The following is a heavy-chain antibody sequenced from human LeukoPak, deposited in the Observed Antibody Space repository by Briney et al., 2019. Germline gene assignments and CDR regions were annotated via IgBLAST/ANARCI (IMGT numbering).Heavy chain of an antibody. V-gene: IGHV4-4*07. CDR3: ARTTIFGVIH. CDR1: GGSISGYY. J-gene: IGHJ4*02. Sequence: SQTLSLTCTVSGGSISGYYWSWIRQPVEKGLEWIGRIFTSGVTKYHPSLKSRVTMSVDTSKNQFSLKLTSVTAADTAVYYCARTTIFGVIHWGQGTLVTVSS. D-gene: IGHD3-3*01. CDR2: IFTSGVT.